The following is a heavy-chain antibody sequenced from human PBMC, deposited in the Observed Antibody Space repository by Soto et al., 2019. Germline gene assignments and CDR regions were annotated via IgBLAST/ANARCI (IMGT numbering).Heavy chain of an antibody. CDR1: GFAFSSYS. V-gene: IGHV3-23*01. CDR2: ISGSGGST. J-gene: IGHJ6*01. CDR3: AKVLSGSSDYYFIYYYGMDV. Sequence: GGSLRLSCAASGFAFSSYSMSWVRQAPGKGLEWVSAISGSGGSTYYADSVKGRFTISRDNSKNKLYLQMNSLRAEDTAVYYCAKVLSGSSDYYFIYYYGMDVWGQGTTVTVSS. D-gene: IGHD3-22*01.